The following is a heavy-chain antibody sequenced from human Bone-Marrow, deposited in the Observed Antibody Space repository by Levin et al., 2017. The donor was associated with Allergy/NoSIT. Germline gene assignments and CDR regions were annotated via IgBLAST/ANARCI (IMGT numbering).Heavy chain of an antibody. CDR3: AREVVSQAFDI. Sequence: SETLSLTCTVSGGSISSYYWSWIRQPPGKGLEWIGYIYYSGSTNYNPSLKSRVTISVDTSKNQFSLKLSSVTAADTAVYYCAREVVSQAFDIWGQGTMVTVSS. J-gene: IGHJ3*02. V-gene: IGHV4-59*01. CDR2: IYYSGST. CDR1: GGSISSYY. D-gene: IGHD2-15*01.